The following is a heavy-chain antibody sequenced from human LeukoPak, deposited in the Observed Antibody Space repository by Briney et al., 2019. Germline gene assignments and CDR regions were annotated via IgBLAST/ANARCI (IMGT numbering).Heavy chain of an antibody. CDR2: FDPEDGET. CDR3: ATVAAAFDYYYGMDV. J-gene: IGHJ6*02. CDR1: GYTLTESS. Sequence: ASVKVSCKVSGYTLTESSMHWVRQAPGKGLEWMGGFDPEDGETIYAQKFQGRVTMTEDTSTDTAYMELSSLRSEDTAVYYCATVAAAFDYYYGMDVWGQGTTVTVSS. V-gene: IGHV1-24*01. D-gene: IGHD6-13*01.